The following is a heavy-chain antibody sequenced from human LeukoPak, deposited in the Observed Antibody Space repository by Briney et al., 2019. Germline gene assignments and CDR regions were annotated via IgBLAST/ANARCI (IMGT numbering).Heavy chain of an antibody. CDR1: GFTVSSNY. CDR3: ARDQQWLVADY. CDR2: IYSGGST. J-gene: IGHJ4*02. D-gene: IGHD6-19*01. V-gene: IGHV3-66*01. Sequence: PGGSLRLSCAASGFTVSSNYMSWVRQAPGKGLEWVSVIYSGGSTYYADSVKGRFTISSDNSKNTLYLQMNSLRAEDTAVYYCARDQQWLVADYWGQGTLVTVSS.